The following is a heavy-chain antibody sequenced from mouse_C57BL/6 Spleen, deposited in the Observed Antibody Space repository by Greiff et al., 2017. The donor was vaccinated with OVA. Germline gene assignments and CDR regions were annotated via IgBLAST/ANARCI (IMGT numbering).Heavy chain of an antibody. CDR2: IYPGDGAT. Sequence: VQLQESGPELVKPGASVKISCKASGYAFSSSWMNWVKQRPGKGLEWIGRIYPGDGATNYNGKFKGKATLTADKSSSTAYMQLSSLTSEDSAVYFCGRPMSTTVDYYAMDYWGQGTSVTVSS. CDR3: GRPMSTTVDYYAMDY. V-gene: IGHV1-82*01. CDR1: GYAFSSSW. D-gene: IGHD2-4*01. J-gene: IGHJ4*01.